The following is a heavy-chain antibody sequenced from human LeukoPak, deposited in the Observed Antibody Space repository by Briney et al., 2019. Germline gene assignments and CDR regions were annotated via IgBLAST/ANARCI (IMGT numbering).Heavy chain of an antibody. CDR3: ARQEDYYDSSGYTGAFDI. CDR2: IYTSGIT. CDR1: GGSITSTTYY. J-gene: IGHJ3*02. Sequence: SQTLSLTCTVSGGSITSTTYYWSWIRQPAGKGPEWIGRIYTSGITAYNPSLESRVTISIDTSKNQFSLRLYSVTAADTAVYYCARQEDYYDSSGYTGAFDIWGQGTMVTVSS. D-gene: IGHD3-22*01. V-gene: IGHV4-61*02.